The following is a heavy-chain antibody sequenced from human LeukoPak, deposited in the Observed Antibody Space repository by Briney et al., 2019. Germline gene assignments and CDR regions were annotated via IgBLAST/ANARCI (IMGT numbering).Heavy chain of an antibody. J-gene: IGHJ3*02. Sequence: HSGGSLRLSCAASGFTFSSYAMHWVRQAPGKGLEWVAVISYDGSNKYYADSVKGRFTISRDNSNNPLYLQMNGLRAEDTAVYYCAREVRGVGGAFDIWGQGTMVTVSS. CDR3: AREVRGVGGAFDI. V-gene: IGHV3-30-3*01. CDR1: GFTFSSYA. D-gene: IGHD3-10*01. CDR2: ISYDGSNK.